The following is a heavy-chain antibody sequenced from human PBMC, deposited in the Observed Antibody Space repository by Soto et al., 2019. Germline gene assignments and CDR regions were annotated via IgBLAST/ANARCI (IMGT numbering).Heavy chain of an antibody. D-gene: IGHD6-6*01. J-gene: IGHJ5*01. Sequence: ASVKVSCKTSGYTFTNFALSLVRQAPGQGLEWIGFVSANNGFTHFAQKFQGRVSVKTDTSTSTVYLDLRSLSSDDTAVYYCARGGAARRIDSWGQGTPVTVSS. CDR3: ARGGAARRIDS. CDR2: VSANNGFT. CDR1: GYTFTNFA. V-gene: IGHV1-18*01.